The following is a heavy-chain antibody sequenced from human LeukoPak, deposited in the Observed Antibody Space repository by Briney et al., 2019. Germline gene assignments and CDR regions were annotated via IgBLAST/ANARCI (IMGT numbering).Heavy chain of an antibody. CDR1: GSTFSSYW. V-gene: IGHV3-7*01. D-gene: IGHD6-13*01. CDR2: IKQDGSEK. Sequence: GGSLRLSCAASGSTFSSYWMSWVRQAPGKGLEWVANIKQDGSEKYYVDSVKGRFTISRDNAKNSLYLQMNSLRAEDTAVYYCARVHRVEYSSSWARRYYYYYYMDVWGKGTMVTVSS. J-gene: IGHJ6*03. CDR3: ARVHRVEYSSSWARRYYYYYYMDV.